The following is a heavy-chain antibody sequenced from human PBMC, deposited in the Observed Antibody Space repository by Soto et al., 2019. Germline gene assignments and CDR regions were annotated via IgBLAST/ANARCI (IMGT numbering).Heavy chain of an antibody. Sequence: HPGGSLRLSCEASGFSIRYYWMHWVRQAPGEGLVWVSCINGDASSTTYADSVKGRFTISRDDAKNTVYLQMTSLRAEDTAVYFCARDRSYAMEVWGQGTRVTVSS. CDR1: GFSIRYYW. CDR2: INGDASST. V-gene: IGHV3-74*01. J-gene: IGHJ6*02. CDR3: ARDRSYAMEV.